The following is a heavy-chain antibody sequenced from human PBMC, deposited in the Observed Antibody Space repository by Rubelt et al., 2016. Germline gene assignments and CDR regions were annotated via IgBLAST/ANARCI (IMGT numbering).Heavy chain of an antibody. J-gene: IGHJ6*02. CDR2: IYYSGST. CDR3: ARETMVRGVLYYYYYGMDV. D-gene: IGHD3-10*01. Sequence: IGYIYYSGSTNYNPSLKSRVTISVDTSKNQFSLKLSSVTAADTAVYYCARETMVRGVLYYYYYGMDVWGQGTTVTVSS. V-gene: IGHV4-4*08.